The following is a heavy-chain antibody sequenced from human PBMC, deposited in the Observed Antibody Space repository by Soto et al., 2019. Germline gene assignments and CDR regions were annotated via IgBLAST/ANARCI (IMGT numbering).Heavy chain of an antibody. CDR3: ARAYYDRSGYAVDP. J-gene: IGHJ5*02. D-gene: IGHD3-22*01. CDR1: GGSISNDY. V-gene: IGHV4-4*09. CDR2: IYKGGSI. Sequence: PSETLSLTCSVSGGSISNDYWTWIRQPPGKGLEWIGYIYKGGSINYNPSLKSRVTISVDTSNNQFSLKLSSVTAADTAVYYCARAYYDRSGYAVDPWGQGTLVTVS.